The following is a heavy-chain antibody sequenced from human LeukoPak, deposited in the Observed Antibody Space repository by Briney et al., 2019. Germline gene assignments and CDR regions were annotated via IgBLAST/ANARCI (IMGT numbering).Heavy chain of an antibody. CDR2: MNPNSGNT. D-gene: IGHD2-2*01. V-gene: IGHV1-8*01. Sequence: ASVKVSCKASGYTFTSYDIDWVRQATGQGLEWMGWMNPNSGNTGYAQKFQGRATMTRNTSISTAYMELSSLRSEDTAVYYCARGREILVVPFYYYIDVWGRGTTVTVSS. J-gene: IGHJ6*03. CDR3: ARGREILVVPFYYYIDV. CDR1: GYTFTSYD.